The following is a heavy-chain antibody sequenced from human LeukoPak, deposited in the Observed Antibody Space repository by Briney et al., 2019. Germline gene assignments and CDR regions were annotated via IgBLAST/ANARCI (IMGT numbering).Heavy chain of an antibody. CDR3: ARPSPQLELEYYYGMDV. CDR2: IWYDGSNK. Sequence: PGRSLRLSCAASGFTFSSYGMHWVRQAPGKGLKWVAVIWYDGSNKYYADSVKGRFTISRDNSKNTLYLQMNSLRAEDTAVYYCARPSPQLELEYYYGMDVWGQGTTVTVSS. J-gene: IGHJ6*02. D-gene: IGHD1-7*01. V-gene: IGHV3-33*01. CDR1: GFTFSSYG.